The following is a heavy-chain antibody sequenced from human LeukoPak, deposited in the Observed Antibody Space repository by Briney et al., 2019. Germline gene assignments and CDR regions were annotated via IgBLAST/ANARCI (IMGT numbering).Heavy chain of an antibody. Sequence: SDTLSLICGVSGGSISSTNWWTWVRQPPGKGLEWIGEVHLDGRTNYNPSLKSRLIMSVDLPENHISLKLTSVTAADTAVYYCAREGGFYRPLDYSGQGTLVTVSS. CDR3: AREGGFYRPLDY. D-gene: IGHD3-3*01. CDR1: GGSISSTNW. V-gene: IGHV4-4*02. J-gene: IGHJ4*02. CDR2: VHLDGRT.